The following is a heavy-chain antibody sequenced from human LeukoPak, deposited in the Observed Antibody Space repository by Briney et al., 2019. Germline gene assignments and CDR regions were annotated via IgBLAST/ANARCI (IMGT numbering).Heavy chain of an antibody. J-gene: IGHJ4*02. D-gene: IGHD2-2*03. CDR3: ARHGSTDYFDY. CDR1: GGSISSATSY. CDR2: IYYSGST. Sequence: SETLSLTCAVSGGSISSATSYWGWIRQPPGKGLEWLGRIYYSGSTFYNPSLKSRVTISVATSKNQFSLRLSSVTAADTAVYYCARHGSTDYFDYWGQGTLVTVSS. V-gene: IGHV4-39*01.